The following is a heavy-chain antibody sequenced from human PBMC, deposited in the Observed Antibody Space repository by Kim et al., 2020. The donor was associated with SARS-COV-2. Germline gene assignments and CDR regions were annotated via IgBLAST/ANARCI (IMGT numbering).Heavy chain of an antibody. V-gene: IGHV3-33*01. CDR3: ARDLYDSS. CDR2: GSNK. J-gene: IGHJ5*02. Sequence: GSNKYYADSVKGRFTISRDNSKNTLYLQMNRLRAEDTAVYYCARDLYDSSWGQGTLVTVSS. D-gene: IGHD3-16*01.